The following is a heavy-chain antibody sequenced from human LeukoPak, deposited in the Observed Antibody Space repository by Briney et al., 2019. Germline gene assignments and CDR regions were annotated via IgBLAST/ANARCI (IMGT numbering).Heavy chain of an antibody. V-gene: IGHV3-23*01. CDR1: GFTFSSYA. J-gene: IGHJ4*02. CDR3: AKGVAYVWGSLYYFDY. D-gene: IGHD3-16*01. Sequence: LAGGSLRLSCAASGFTFSSYAMSWVRQAPGKGLEWVSAISGSGGSTYYADSVKGRFTISRDNSKNTLYLQMNSLRAEDTAVYYCAKGVAYVWGSLYYFDYWGQGTQVTVSS. CDR2: ISGSGGST.